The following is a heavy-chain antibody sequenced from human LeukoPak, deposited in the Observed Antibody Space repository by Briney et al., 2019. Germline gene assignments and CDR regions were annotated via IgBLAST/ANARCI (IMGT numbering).Heavy chain of an antibody. J-gene: IGHJ4*02. CDR3: AILTRRDGNNPFDC. Sequence: PGGSLRLSCAASGFTFSSYAMSWVRQAPGKGLEWVSGISGSGGSTYYADSVKDRFTISRDNSKNTLSLQVNSLRAEDTAVYYCAILTRRDGNNPFDCWGQGTLVTVSS. CDR1: GFTFSSYA. V-gene: IGHV3-23*01. CDR2: ISGSGGST. D-gene: IGHD5-24*01.